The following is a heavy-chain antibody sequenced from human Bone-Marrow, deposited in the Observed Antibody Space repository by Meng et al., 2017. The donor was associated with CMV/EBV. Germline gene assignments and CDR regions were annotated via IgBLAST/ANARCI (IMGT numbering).Heavy chain of an antibody. V-gene: IGHV1-69*04. Sequence: SVKVSCKASGGTFGSYTVTWVRQAPGQGLEWMGRIIPMVHIANYAQRFQGRVTITADKSTSTAYMELSSLTSEDTAVYYCARDRGSTSLNHYFDYWGQGTLVTVSS. CDR3: ARDRGSTSLNHYFDY. D-gene: IGHD2-2*01. CDR2: IIPMVHIA. CDR1: GGTFGSYT. J-gene: IGHJ4*02.